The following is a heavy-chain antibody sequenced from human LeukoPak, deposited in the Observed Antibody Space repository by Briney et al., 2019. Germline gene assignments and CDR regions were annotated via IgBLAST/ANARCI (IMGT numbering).Heavy chain of an antibody. Sequence: GASVKVSCKASGGTFSSYAISWVRQAPGQGLEWMGGIIPIFGTANYAQKFQGRVTITADESTSTAYMELSSLRSEDTAVYYCARDLYDFWSGYPNPNDYWGQGTLVTVSS. J-gene: IGHJ4*02. CDR1: GGTFSSYA. D-gene: IGHD3-3*01. V-gene: IGHV1-69*13. CDR3: ARDLYDFWSGYPNPNDY. CDR2: IIPIFGTA.